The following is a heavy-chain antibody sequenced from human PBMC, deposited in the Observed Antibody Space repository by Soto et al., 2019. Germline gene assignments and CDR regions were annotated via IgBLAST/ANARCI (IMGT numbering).Heavy chain of an antibody. V-gene: IGHV4-39*01. CDR2: IYYSGST. J-gene: IGHJ4*02. CDR1: GGSISSSSYY. CDR3: ARTGQQWLASDY. Sequence: QLQLQESGPGLVKPSETLSLTCTVSGGSISSSSYYWGWIRQPPGKGLEWIGSIYYSGSTYYNPSLKVQVTITVDTSKHRFSLELSSVTAADTAVYYCARTGQQWLASDYWGQGTMVTVSS. D-gene: IGHD6-19*01.